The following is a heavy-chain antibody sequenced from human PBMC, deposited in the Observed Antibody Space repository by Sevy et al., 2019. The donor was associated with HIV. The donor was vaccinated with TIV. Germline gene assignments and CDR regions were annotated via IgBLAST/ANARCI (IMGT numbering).Heavy chain of an antibody. CDR1: GFTFNNYW. Sequence: GGSLRLSCAASGFTFNNYWMTWVRQAPGKGLEWVANIKQDGSDKYYMESVKGRFNISRDNTKNSLYLQLNSLRAEDTAVYYCTRDLDYRGQMGYWGQGTLVSDSS. V-gene: IGHV3-7*03. CDR2: IKQDGSDK. D-gene: IGHD4-4*01. CDR3: TRDLDYRGQMGY. J-gene: IGHJ4*02.